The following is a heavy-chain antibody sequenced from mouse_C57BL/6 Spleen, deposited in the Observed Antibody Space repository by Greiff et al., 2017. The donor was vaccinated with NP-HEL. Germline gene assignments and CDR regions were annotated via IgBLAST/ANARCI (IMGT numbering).Heavy chain of an antibody. Sequence: QVQLQQSGPGLVQPSQSLSITCTVSGFSLTSYGVHWVRQSPGKGLEWLGVIWSGGSTDYNAAFISRLSISKDNSKSQVFFKMNSLQADDTAIYYCAREYYGSSYEGVFAYWGQGTLVTVSA. V-gene: IGHV2-2*01. D-gene: IGHD1-1*01. CDR3: AREYYGSSYEGVFAY. J-gene: IGHJ3*01. CDR2: IWSGGST. CDR1: GFSLTSYG.